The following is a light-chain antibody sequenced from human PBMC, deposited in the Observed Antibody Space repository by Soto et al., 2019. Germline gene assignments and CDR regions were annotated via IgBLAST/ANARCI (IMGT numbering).Light chain of an antibody. CDR2: GVS. Sequence: IGLAHSRRTLSLSPGEGATLSCRAIQSVTGNYLAWYQQKPGQAPRLLIFGVSNRAAGIPARFSGSGSGTEFTLTIISLQSEDFAVYYCQQYGNWALTLGGGTKVDI. CDR3: QQYGNWALT. CDR1: QSVTGNY. V-gene: IGKV3-15*01. J-gene: IGKJ4*01.